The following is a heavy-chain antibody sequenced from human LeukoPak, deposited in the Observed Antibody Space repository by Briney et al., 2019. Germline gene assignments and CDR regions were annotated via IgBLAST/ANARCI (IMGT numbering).Heavy chain of an antibody. CDR3: ARARTFDY. CDR1: GFTFSSYN. CDR2: IGSSLSTR. J-gene: IGHJ4*02. V-gene: IGHV3-48*01. Sequence: GGSLRLSCAVSGFTFSSYNMNWVRRAPGKGLEWVSYIGSSLSTRYYADSVKGRFTISRDNGKHSLYLQMNSLRAEDTAVYYCARARTFDYWGQGTLVTVSS.